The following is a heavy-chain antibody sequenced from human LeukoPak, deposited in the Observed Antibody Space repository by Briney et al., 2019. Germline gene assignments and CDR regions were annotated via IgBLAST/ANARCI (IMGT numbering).Heavy chain of an antibody. CDR1: GYTFTGYY. V-gene: IGHV1-2*06. D-gene: IGHD6-19*01. CDR3: AREAAIAVAGQDY. CDR2: INPNSGGT. J-gene: IGHJ4*02. Sequence: ASVKVSCKASGYTFTGYYMHWVRQAPGQGLEWMGRINPNSGGTNYAQKFQGGVTMTRDTSISTAYMELSSLRSDDTAVYYCAREAAIAVAGQDYWGQGTLVTVSS.